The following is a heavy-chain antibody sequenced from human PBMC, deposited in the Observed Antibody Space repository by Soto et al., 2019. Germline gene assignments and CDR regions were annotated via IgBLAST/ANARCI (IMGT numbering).Heavy chain of an antibody. CDR2: IDPSDSYT. V-gene: IGHV5-10-1*01. Sequence: GESLKISCKASGYSFTSDWISWVRQMPGKGLEWMGRIDPSDSYTNYSPSFQGHVTISADKSISTAYLQWSSLKASDTAMYYCARHLSGDYYYYYGMDVWGQGTTVTVSS. CDR3: ARHLSGDYYYYYGMDV. CDR1: GYSFTSDW. D-gene: IGHD4-17*01. J-gene: IGHJ6*02.